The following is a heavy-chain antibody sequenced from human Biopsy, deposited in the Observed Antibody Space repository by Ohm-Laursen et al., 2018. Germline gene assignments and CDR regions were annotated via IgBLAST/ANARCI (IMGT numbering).Heavy chain of an antibody. J-gene: IGHJ6*02. CDR2: INHRGAT. D-gene: IGHD2/OR15-2a*01. CDR1: GGSFSDYY. Sequence: QTLSLTCAVYGGSFSDYYWSWIRQPPGKGLEWIGEINHRGATNYNPSLKSRVTISVDTSKNQFSLRLTSVTAADTAVYYCARATNSTGWPYYYFYGMDVWGQGTTVTVSS. CDR3: ARATNSTGWPYYYFYGMDV. V-gene: IGHV4-34*01.